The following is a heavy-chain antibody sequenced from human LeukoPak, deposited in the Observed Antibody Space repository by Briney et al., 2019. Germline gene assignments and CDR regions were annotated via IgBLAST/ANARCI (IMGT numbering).Heavy chain of an antibody. CDR3: ARDRVCSSTSCLSLYYYYGMDA. D-gene: IGHD2-2*01. CDR2: ISAYNGNT. Sequence: ASVKVSCKASGYTFTSYGISWVRQAPGQGLEWMGWISAYNGNTNYAQKLQGRVTMTTDTSTSTAYMELRSLRSDDTAVYYCARDRVCSSTSCLSLYYYYGMDAWGQGTTVTVSS. J-gene: IGHJ6*02. CDR1: GYTFTSYG. V-gene: IGHV1-18*01.